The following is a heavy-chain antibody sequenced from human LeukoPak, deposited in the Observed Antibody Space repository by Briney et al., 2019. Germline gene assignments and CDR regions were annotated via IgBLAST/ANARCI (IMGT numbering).Heavy chain of an antibody. CDR3: AKAYPPLYYDFWSGYYTGDAFDI. Sequence: PGGSLRLSCAASGFTFSSYAMSWVRQAPGKGLEWVSAIIGSGGSTHYADSVKGRFTISRDNSKNTLYLQMNSLRAEDTAVYYCAKAYPPLYYDFWSGYYTGDAFDIWGQGTMVTVSS. D-gene: IGHD3-3*01. CDR2: IIGSGGST. J-gene: IGHJ3*02. V-gene: IGHV3-23*01. CDR1: GFTFSSYA.